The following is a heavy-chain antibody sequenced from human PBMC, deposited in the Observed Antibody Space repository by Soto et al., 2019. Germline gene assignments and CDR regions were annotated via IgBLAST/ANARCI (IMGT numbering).Heavy chain of an antibody. CDR2: IDPSDSYT. V-gene: IGHV5-10-1*01. CDR1: GYSFTSYR. D-gene: IGHD2-2*01. CDR3: ARQYCSSTSCYLGMDV. J-gene: IGHJ6*02. Sequence: GESLKISCKGSGYSFTSYRISWVRQMPGKGLEWVGRIDPSDSYTNYSPSFQGHVTISADKSISTACLQWSSLKASDTAMYYCARQYCSSTSCYLGMDVWGQGTTVTVSS.